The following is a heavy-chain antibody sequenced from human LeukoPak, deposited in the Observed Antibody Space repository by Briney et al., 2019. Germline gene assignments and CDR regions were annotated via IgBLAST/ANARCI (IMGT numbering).Heavy chain of an antibody. V-gene: IGHV3-73*01. CDR2: IRSKANSYAT. CDR1: GFTFSGSA. D-gene: IGHD6-19*01. J-gene: IGHJ5*02. Sequence: GALRLSCAASGFTFSGSAMHWVRQASGKGLEWVGRIRSKANSYATAYAASVKGRFTISRDDSKNTAYPQMNSLKTEDTAVYYCTTPGSSGWMFRFDPWGQGTLVTVSS. CDR3: TTPGSSGWMFRFDP.